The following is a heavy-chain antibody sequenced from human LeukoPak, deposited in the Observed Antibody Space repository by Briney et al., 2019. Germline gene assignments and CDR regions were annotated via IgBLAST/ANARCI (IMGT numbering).Heavy chain of an antibody. Sequence: GGSLRLSCAASGFTFSSYWMYWVRQAPGKGLVWVSRINSDGSDTSYADSVQGRFTISRDNAKNTLYLQMNSLRAEDTALYYCARGSLLWFGELLSGAFDIWGQGTMVTVSS. D-gene: IGHD3-10*01. CDR1: GFTFSSYW. V-gene: IGHV3-74*01. J-gene: IGHJ3*02. CDR3: ARGSLLWFGELLSGAFDI. CDR2: INSDGSDT.